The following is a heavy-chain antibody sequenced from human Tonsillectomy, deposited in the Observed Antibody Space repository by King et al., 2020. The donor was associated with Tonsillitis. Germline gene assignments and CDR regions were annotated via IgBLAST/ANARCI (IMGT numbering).Heavy chain of an antibody. CDR1: GFTFSTYG. CDR2: IRYDGSNK. Sequence: LVESGGGVVQPGGSLRLSCTASGFTFSTYGMHWVRQAPGKGLEWVAFIRYDGSNKYYVDSVKGRFTISRDNSKNTLYLQMNSLRAEDTAAYYCVAPRSGDSYGFDAFDIWGQGTMVTVSS. CDR3: VAPRSGDSYGFDAFDI. D-gene: IGHD5-18*01. V-gene: IGHV3-30*02. J-gene: IGHJ3*02.